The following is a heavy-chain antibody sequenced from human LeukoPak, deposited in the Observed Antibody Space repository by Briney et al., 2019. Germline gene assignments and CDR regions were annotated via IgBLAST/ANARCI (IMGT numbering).Heavy chain of an antibody. Sequence: SETLSLTCTVSGGSINSYYWSWIRQPPGKGLEWIGYIYYSGSTNYNPSLKSRVTISVDTSKNQFSLKLSSVTAADTAVYYCARDTRQVVVVPAAINGGYYYYYGMDVWGQGTTVTVSS. V-gene: IGHV4-59*01. J-gene: IGHJ6*02. CDR1: GGSINSYY. D-gene: IGHD2-2*02. CDR3: ARDTRQVVVVPAAINGGYYYYYGMDV. CDR2: IYYSGST.